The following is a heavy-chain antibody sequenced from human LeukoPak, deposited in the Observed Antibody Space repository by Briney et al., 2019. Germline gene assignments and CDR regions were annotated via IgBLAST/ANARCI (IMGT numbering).Heavy chain of an antibody. V-gene: IGHV3-23*01. CDR1: GFTFNNHA. D-gene: IGHD3-10*01. Sequence: GSLRLSCEASGFTFNNHALTWVRQTPGRGLECVSAISGDGVSPYYADSVRGRFTISRDNSKNTLYLQMNSLRAEDTAVYYCAKVAHYYGWGSYYEYYFDYWGQGTLVTVSS. CDR2: ISGDGVSP. J-gene: IGHJ4*02. CDR3: AKVAHYYGWGSYYEYYFDY.